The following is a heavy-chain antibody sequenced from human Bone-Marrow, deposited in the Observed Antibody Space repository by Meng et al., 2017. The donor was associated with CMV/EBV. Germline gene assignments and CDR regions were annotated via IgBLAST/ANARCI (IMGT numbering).Heavy chain of an antibody. V-gene: IGHV4-39*01. CDR1: GGSISNSIYY. J-gene: IGHJ4*02. CDR2: VYYSEDT. Sequence: SLPCTVSGGSISNSIYYWGWIRQSPGKGLEWIASVYYSEDTYYNPSLESRVTISVDTSKNQFSLKMNAVTVADTSVYFCARIRDIISWGQGTPVTVSS. CDR3: ARIRDIIS. D-gene: IGHD2-15*01.